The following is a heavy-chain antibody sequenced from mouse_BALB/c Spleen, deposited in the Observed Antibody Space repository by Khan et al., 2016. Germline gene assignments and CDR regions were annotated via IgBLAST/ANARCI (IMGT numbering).Heavy chain of an antibody. D-gene: IGHD2-10*02. CDR3: ARWYGNYALDY. CDR2: INTNTGAP. Sequence: QIQLVQSGPELKKPGETVKISCKASGYTFTNYGVHWVKQAPGKGLKWMGWINTNTGAPTYAEEFKGRFAFSLETSASPAFLQIDHLKNEDTATYFCARWYGNYALDYWGQGTSVTVSS. J-gene: IGHJ4*01. CDR1: GYTFTNYG. V-gene: IGHV9-3*02.